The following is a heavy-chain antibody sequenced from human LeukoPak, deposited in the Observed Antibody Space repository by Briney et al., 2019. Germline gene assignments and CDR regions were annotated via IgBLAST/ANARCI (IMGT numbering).Heavy chain of an antibody. CDR3: ARVRFWSGYYTGADY. CDR2: IYYSGST. J-gene: IGHJ4*02. Sequence: SQTLSLTCTVSGGSISSGDYYWGWIRQPPGKGLEWIGYIYYSGSTYYNPSLKSRVTISVDTSKNQFSLKLSSVTAADTAVYYCARVRFWSGYYTGADYWGQGTLVTVSS. D-gene: IGHD3-3*01. CDR1: GGSISSGDYY. V-gene: IGHV4-30-4*08.